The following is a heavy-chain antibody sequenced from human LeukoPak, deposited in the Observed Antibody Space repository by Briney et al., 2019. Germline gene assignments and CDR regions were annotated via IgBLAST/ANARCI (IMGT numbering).Heavy chain of an antibody. Sequence: SETLSLTCTVSGGSISSGGYYWSWIRQHPGKGLEWIGYIYYSGSTYCNPSLKSRVTISVDTSKNQFSLKLSSVTAADTAVYYCARDEVTTSSFDIWGQGTMVTVSS. CDR3: ARDEVTTSSFDI. V-gene: IGHV4-31*03. D-gene: IGHD4-17*01. J-gene: IGHJ3*02. CDR2: IYYSGST. CDR1: GGSISSGGYY.